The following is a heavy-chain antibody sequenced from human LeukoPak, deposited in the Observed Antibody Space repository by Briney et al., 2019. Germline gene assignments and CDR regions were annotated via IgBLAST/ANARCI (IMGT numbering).Heavy chain of an antibody. CDR3: ARAGWELLSASFDP. CDR2: IYYGGSI. D-gene: IGHD1-26*01. CDR1: GFTFSSYS. J-gene: IGHJ5*02. Sequence: GSLRLSCAASGFTFSSYSMNWVRQAPGKGLEWVGTIYYGGSIYGDPSLKGRITISLDTSKNQFSLKLNSVTAADTAVYYCARAGWELLSASFDPWGQGTLVIVSS. V-gene: IGHV4-39*07.